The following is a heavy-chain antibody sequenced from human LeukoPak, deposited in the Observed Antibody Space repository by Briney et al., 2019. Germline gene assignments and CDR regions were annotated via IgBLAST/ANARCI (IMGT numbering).Heavy chain of an antibody. D-gene: IGHD6-13*01. CDR1: GFTFSSYG. J-gene: IGHJ6*02. CDR3: AKDFSMAAAGPNYYYYYGMDV. Sequence: PGGSLRLSCAASGFTFSSYGMHWVRQAPGKGLEWVAFIRYDGSNKYYADSVKGRFTISRDNSKNTLYLQMNSLRAEDTAVYYCAKDFSMAAAGPNYYYYYGMDVWGQGTTVTVSS. CDR2: IRYDGSNK. V-gene: IGHV3-30*02.